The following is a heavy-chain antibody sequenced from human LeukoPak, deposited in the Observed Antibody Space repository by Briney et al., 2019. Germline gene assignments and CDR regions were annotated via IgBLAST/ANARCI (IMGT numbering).Heavy chain of an antibody. J-gene: IGHJ5*02. CDR3: ARGRGYARAHWFDP. V-gene: IGHV4-34*01. CDR1: GGSFSGYY. Sequence: SETLSLTCAVYGGSFSGYYWSWIRQPPGKGLEWIGEINHSGSTNYNPSLKSRVTISLDTSKNRFSLKLSSVTAADTAVYYCARGRGYARAHWFDPWGKGTLVTVSS. D-gene: IGHD3-10*01. CDR2: INHSGST.